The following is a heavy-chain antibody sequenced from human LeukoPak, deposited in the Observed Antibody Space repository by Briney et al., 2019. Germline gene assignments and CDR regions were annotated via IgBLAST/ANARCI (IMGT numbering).Heavy chain of an antibody. CDR3: TRYYNAHFDY. Sequence: GGSLRLSCAGSGFTFGGYGLHWFRQPPGKGLEWVAVIAYDGCRAFYADSVKGRFTISRDNSKNTMSVKMDDLRAEDAAVYYCTRYYNAHFDYWGQGTLVTVSS. J-gene: IGHJ4*02. CDR2: IAYDGCRA. CDR1: GFTFGGYG. D-gene: IGHD3-10*01. V-gene: IGHV3-33*01.